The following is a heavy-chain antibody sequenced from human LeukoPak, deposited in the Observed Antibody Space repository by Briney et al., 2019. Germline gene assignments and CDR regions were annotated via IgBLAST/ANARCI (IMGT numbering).Heavy chain of an antibody. V-gene: IGHV4-34*01. CDR3: ARIVGGSYYYYGMGV. D-gene: IGHD1-26*01. CDR2: INHSGST. Sequence: PETLSLTCAVYGESFSGYYWSWIRQPPGKGLEWVGEINHSGSTNYNPSLKSRVTISVNTSKNQFSLKLSSVTAADTAVYYCARIVGGSYYYYGMGVWGQGTTVTVSS. J-gene: IGHJ6*02. CDR1: GESFSGYY.